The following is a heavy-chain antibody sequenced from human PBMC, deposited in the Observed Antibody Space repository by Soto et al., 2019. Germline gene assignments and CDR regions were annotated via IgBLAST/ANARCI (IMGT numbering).Heavy chain of an antibody. CDR3: ARDPSPYDFWSGSKRPYGLDV. CDR2: ISTTSSYK. J-gene: IGHJ4*02. Sequence: GGSLRLSCGASGFTLSNYIINWVRQAPGRGLEWVSSISTTSSYKYYADSVKGRFTISRDNAKNSVYLQMNSLRAEDTAVYYCARDPSPYDFWSGSKRPYGLDVWGQGTLVTVSS. CDR1: GFTLSNYI. V-gene: IGHV3-21*01. D-gene: IGHD3-3*01.